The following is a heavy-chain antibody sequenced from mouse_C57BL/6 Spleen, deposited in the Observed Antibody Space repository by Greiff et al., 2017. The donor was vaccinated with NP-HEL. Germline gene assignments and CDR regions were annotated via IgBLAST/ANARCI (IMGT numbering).Heavy chain of an antibody. CDR3: ARGGYYYGSSYVDY. J-gene: IGHJ2*01. D-gene: IGHD1-1*01. CDR1: GFSLTSYG. V-gene: IGHV2-2*01. CDR2: IWSGGST. Sequence: VQLVESGPGLVQPSQSLSITCTVSGFSLTSYGVHWVRQSPGKGLEWLGVIWSGGSTDYNAAFISRLSISKDNSKSQVFFKMNSLQADDTAIYYCARGGYYYGSSYVDYWGQGTTLTVSS.